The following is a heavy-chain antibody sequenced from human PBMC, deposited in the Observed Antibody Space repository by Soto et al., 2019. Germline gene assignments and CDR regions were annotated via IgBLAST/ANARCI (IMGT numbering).Heavy chain of an antibody. J-gene: IGHJ4*02. CDR3: ARGSWGSVVYEY. V-gene: IGHV1-18*01. D-gene: IGHD3-16*01. CDR1: GYTFANYG. CDR2: INTKKGDT. Sequence: ASVKVSCKASGYTFANYGFTWVRQAPGQGLEWMGSINTKKGDTEYAENFQGRVTMTTDTSTSTAYMELRSLRSDDTAVYYCARGSWGSVVYEYWGQGTLVTVSS.